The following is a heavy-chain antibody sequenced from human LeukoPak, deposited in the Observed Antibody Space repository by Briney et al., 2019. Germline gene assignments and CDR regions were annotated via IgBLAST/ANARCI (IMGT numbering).Heavy chain of an antibody. Sequence: GGTLRLSCAASGFTFSSSGMGWARQAPGKGLEWVSRINSDGSSTSYADSVKGRFTISRDNAKNSLYLQMNSLRAEDTAVYYCARDRGRRGITMRSDAFDIWGQGTMVTVSS. CDR3: ARDRGRRGITMRSDAFDI. J-gene: IGHJ3*02. V-gene: IGHV3-74*01. CDR1: GFTFSSSG. CDR2: INSDGSST. D-gene: IGHD3-22*01.